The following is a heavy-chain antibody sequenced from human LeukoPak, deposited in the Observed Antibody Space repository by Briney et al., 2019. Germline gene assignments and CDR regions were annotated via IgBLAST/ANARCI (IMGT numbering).Heavy chain of an antibody. Sequence: SETLSLTCTVSGGSISSYYWSWIRQPPGKGLEWIGYIYYSGSTNYNPSLKSRVTISVDTSKNQFSLKLSSVTAADTAVYYCARATTRVVAAHPIDYWGQGTLVTVSS. V-gene: IGHV4-59*01. J-gene: IGHJ4*02. CDR3: ARATTRVVAAHPIDY. CDR2: IYYSGST. D-gene: IGHD2-15*01. CDR1: GGSISSYY.